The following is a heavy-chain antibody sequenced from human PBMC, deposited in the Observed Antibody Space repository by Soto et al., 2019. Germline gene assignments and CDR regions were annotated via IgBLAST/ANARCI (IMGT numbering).Heavy chain of an antibody. CDR1: GGTFRSST. V-gene: IGHV1-69*13. CDR2: IIPMFGTA. J-gene: IGHJ5*02. CDR3: AREAMYYDFWSGPPFDP. D-gene: IGHD3-3*01. Sequence: SVKVSCKASGGTFRSSTFSWVRQAPGQGLEWMGVIIPMFGTAVYAQSFQGRVTITADESTSTVHMELSSLRSEDTAVYYCAREAMYYDFWSGPPFDPWGQGTLVTVSS.